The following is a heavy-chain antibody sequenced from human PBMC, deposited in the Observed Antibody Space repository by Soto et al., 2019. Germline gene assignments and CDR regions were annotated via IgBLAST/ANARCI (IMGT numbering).Heavy chain of an antibody. Sequence: PSETLSLTCTVSCGSISSYYWSWIRQPPGKGLEWIGYIYYSGSTNYNPSLKSRVTISVDTSKNQFSLKLSSVTAADTAVYYCARTLWFGDMIGWFDPWGQGTLVTVSS. J-gene: IGHJ5*02. CDR1: CGSISSYY. CDR2: IYYSGST. V-gene: IGHV4-59*01. D-gene: IGHD3-10*01. CDR3: ARTLWFGDMIGWFDP.